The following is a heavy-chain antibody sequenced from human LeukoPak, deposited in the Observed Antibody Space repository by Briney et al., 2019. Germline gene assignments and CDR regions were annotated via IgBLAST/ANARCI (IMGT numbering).Heavy chain of an antibody. CDR2: VNGDNGNT. J-gene: IGHJ4*02. D-gene: IGHD6-19*01. CDR1: GYTFTNYA. V-gene: IGHV1-3*01. CDR3: ARGGPNRSGWTLDY. Sequence: APVKVSCKASGYTFTNYAMHWVRLAPGQRLEWKGWVNGDNGNTESSQKFQGRVTITWDTSATTAYMELSSLRSEDTAVYYCARGGPNRSGWTLDYWGQGTLVTVSS.